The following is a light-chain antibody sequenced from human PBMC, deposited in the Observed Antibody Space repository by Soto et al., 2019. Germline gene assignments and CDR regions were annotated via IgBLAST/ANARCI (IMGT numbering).Light chain of an antibody. Sequence: QSALTQPRSVSGSPGQSVTISCTGTSSDVGGYNYVSWYQQHPGKAPKLMTYDVSKRPSGVPDRFSGSKSGNTASLTISGLQAEDEADYYCCSYAGSYTPRVVFGGGTKLTVL. J-gene: IGLJ2*01. V-gene: IGLV2-11*01. CDR2: DVS. CDR3: CSYAGSYTPRVV. CDR1: SSDVGGYNY.